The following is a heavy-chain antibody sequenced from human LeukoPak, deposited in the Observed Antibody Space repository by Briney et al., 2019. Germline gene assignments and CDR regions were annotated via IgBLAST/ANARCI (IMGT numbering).Heavy chain of an antibody. D-gene: IGHD4-17*01. CDR1: GGSIGTYY. Sequence: PSETLSLACTVSGGSIGTYYWSWIRQPPGKGLEWIGYIYYGGNTNYNPSLKSRVTISVDESKTQLSLRLESVTAADTAVYYCARGTITTVTDSWGPGTLVTVSS. CDR3: ARGTITTVTDS. CDR2: IYYGGNT. J-gene: IGHJ4*02. V-gene: IGHV4-59*12.